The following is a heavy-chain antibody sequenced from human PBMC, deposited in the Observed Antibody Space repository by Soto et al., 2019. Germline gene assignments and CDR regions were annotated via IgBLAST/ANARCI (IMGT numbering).Heavy chain of an antibody. CDR3: ARGLDVDTAMVIGYFDY. Sequence: SETLSLTCAVYGGSFSGYYWGWIRQPPGKGLEWIGSIYYSGSTYYNPSLKSRVTISVDTSKNQFSLKLSSVTAADTAVYYCARGLDVDTAMVIGYFDYWGQGTLVTVSS. CDR1: GGSFSGYY. CDR2: IYYSGST. D-gene: IGHD5-18*01. J-gene: IGHJ4*02. V-gene: IGHV4-34*01.